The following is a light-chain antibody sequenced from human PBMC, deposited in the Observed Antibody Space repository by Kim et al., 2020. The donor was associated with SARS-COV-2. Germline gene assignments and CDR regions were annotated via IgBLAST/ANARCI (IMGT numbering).Light chain of an antibody. CDR2: RNH. Sequence: RQPAPLTCTGNSNNVGNRGATWLQQHQGHPPKLLSYRNHDRPSGISERFSASRSGNTASLTITGLQPEDEADYYCSAWDFSLSAVVFGGGTQLTVL. V-gene: IGLV10-54*04. J-gene: IGLJ2*01. CDR1: SNNVGNRG. CDR3: SAWDFSLSAVV.